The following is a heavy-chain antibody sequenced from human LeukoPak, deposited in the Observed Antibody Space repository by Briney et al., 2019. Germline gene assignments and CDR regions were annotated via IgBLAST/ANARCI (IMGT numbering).Heavy chain of an antibody. CDR3: ASSTVSDAGFDY. J-gene: IGHJ4*02. V-gene: IGHV4-34*01. CDR1: GGSFSGYY. Sequence: SETLSLTCAVYGGSFSGYYWSWIRQPPGKGLEWIGEINHSGSTNYNPSLKSRVTISVDTSKNQFSLKVSSVTAADTAMYYCASSTVSDAGFDYWGQGTLVTVSS. D-gene: IGHD4-11*01. CDR2: INHSGST.